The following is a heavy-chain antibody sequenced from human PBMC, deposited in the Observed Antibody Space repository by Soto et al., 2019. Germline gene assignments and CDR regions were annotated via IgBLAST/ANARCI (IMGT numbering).Heavy chain of an antibody. CDR2: IFHSGST. Sequence: QIQLQESGPGLVKPSGTLSLTCAVSSGSISSLNWWSWVRQPPGKGLEWIGEIFHSGSTNYNPSRKSRVDRSVAKSKNQFSLKVFSVTAADTALYFCARRSGTTFYWGRGTLVIVSS. J-gene: IGHJ4*02. V-gene: IGHV4-4*02. D-gene: IGHD1-1*01. CDR3: ARRSGTTFY. CDR1: SGSISSLNW.